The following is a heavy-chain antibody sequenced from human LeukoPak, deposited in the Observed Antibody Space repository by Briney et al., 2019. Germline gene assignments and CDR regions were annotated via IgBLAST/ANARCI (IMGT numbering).Heavy chain of an antibody. V-gene: IGHV1-18*01. Sequence: GASVKVSCKASGYTFTSYGISWVRQAPGQGLEWMGWISAYNGNTNYAQKLQGRVTMTTDTSTSTAYMELRSLRSDDTAVYYCAREYQYKVGYYGSGNGNDYWDQGTLVTVSS. CDR2: ISAYNGNT. CDR1: GYTFTSYG. J-gene: IGHJ4*02. D-gene: IGHD3-10*01. CDR3: AREYQYKVGYYGSGNGNDY.